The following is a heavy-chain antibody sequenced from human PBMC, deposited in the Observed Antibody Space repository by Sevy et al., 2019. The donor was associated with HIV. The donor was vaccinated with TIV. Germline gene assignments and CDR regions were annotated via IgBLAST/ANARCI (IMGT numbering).Heavy chain of an antibody. V-gene: IGHV1-18*01. Sequence: ASVKVSCKASGYTFTNYGITWVRQAPGQGLEWMGWISGYNGNTKYAQNLQGRVTMTTDTSTSTAYMELRSLRSDDTAVYYCARDESKSLIIVDLDYWGQGTLVTVSS. CDR2: ISGYNGNT. J-gene: IGHJ4*02. CDR1: GYTFTNYG. CDR3: ARDESKSLIIVDLDY. D-gene: IGHD3-22*01.